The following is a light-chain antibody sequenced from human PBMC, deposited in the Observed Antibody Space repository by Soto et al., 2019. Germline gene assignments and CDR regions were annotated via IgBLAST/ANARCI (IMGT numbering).Light chain of an antibody. CDR3: SSYTNINTRAGV. CDR1: SGDIGSYNR. Sequence: QSALTQPASVSGSPGQSITISCTGTSGDIGSYNRVSWYQQHPGKAPKLIIYEVTDRPSGVSNRFSGSKSGNTASLTNSGLQAEDEAEYYCSSYTNINTRAGVFGTGTKLTVL. V-gene: IGLV2-14*01. J-gene: IGLJ1*01. CDR2: EVT.